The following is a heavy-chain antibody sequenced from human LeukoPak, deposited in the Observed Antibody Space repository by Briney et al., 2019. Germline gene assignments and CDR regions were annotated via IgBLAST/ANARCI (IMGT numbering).Heavy chain of an antibody. D-gene: IGHD6-13*01. CDR1: GYSVTSYW. J-gene: IGHJ4*02. V-gene: IGHV5-10-1*01. CDR3: TRVAVGSFFDY. CDR2: IGLSDSYT. Sequence: GESLRISCKGSGYSVTSYWISGVREMPGKGLECMGRIGLSDSYTNYSPSFQGHVTISADKSISTAYLQCSTLKASDTAMYYCTRVAVGSFFDYWGQGTLVTVSS.